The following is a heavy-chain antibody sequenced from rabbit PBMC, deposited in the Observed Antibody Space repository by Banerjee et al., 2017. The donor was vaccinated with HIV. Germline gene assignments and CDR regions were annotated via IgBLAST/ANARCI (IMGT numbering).Heavy chain of an antibody. CDR1: GFDLSSYYY. V-gene: IGHV1S45*01. CDR2: IDTRYGNT. CDR3: ARAPSSSGWAFNL. D-gene: IGHD4-1*01. Sequence: QEQLEESGGGLVKPEGSLTLTCKASGFDLSSYYYMCWVRQAPGKGLGWIGCIDTRYGNTYYASWAKGRFTISETSSTTVTLQMTSLTAADTATYFCARAPSSSGWAFNLWGQGTLVTVS. J-gene: IGHJ4*01.